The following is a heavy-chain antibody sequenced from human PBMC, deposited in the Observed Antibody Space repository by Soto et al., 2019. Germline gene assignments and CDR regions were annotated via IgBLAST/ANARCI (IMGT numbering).Heavy chain of an antibody. D-gene: IGHD6-19*01. V-gene: IGHV6-1*01. CDR3: ARVKASSGWYYDYYYGMDV. Sequence: SQTLSLPCAISGDSVSINSAGWNLIRQSPSRGLEWLGRTYYRSKWYNDYAVSVKSRITINPDTSKNQFSLQLNSVTPEDTAVYYCARVKASSGWYYDYYYGMDVWGQGTTVTVSS. CDR1: GDSVSINSAG. CDR2: TYYRSKWYN. J-gene: IGHJ6*02.